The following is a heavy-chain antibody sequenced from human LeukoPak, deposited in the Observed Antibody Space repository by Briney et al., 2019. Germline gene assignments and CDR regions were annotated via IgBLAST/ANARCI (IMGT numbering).Heavy chain of an antibody. J-gene: IGHJ4*02. CDR3: AIGYGLAAGTHFFDY. Sequence: GESLKISFKGSGYSFTSYWIGWVRQMPGKGLEWMGIIYPGDSDTRYSPSFQGQVTISADKSIGTAYLQWSSLKASDTAMYYCAIGYGLAAGTHFFDYWGQGTLVTVSS. CDR1: GYSFTSYW. CDR2: IYPGDSDT. V-gene: IGHV5-51*01. D-gene: IGHD6-19*01.